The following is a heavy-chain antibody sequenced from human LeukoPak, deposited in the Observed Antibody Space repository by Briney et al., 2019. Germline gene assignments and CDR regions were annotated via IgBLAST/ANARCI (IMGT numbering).Heavy chain of an antibody. D-gene: IGHD1-26*01. CDR3: ARGVGATSADYFDY. CDR1: GFTFSSYW. J-gene: IGHJ4*02. Sequence: GGSLRLSCAASGFTFSSYWMSWVRQAPGKGLEWVANIKQDGSEKYYVDSVKGRFTISRDNAKNSLYLQMNSLRAENTAVYYCARGVGATSADYFDYWGQGTLVTVSS. CDR2: IKQDGSEK. V-gene: IGHV3-7*01.